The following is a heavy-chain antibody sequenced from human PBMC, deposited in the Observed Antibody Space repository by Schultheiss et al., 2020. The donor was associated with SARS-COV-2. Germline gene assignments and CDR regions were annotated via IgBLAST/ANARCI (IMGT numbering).Heavy chain of an antibody. J-gene: IGHJ6*02. D-gene: IGHD6-19*01. CDR2: INPNSGGT. Sequence: ASVKVSCKASGYTFTSYGISWVRQAPGQGLEWMGWINPNSGGTNYAQKFQGWVTMTRDTSISTAYMELSRLRSDDTAVYYCARDPYSSGWPDQTLYYYYYGMDVWGQGTTVTVSS. V-gene: IGHV1-2*04. CDR1: GYTFTSYG. CDR3: ARDPYSSGWPDQTLYYYYYGMDV.